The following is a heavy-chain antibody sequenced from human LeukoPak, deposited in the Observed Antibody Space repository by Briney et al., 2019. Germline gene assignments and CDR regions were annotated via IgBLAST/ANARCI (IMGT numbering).Heavy chain of an antibody. CDR2: INPSGGST. CDR1: GYTFTSYY. CDR3: ARDGVLRFLEWLSPTYYYYMDV. V-gene: IGHV1-46*01. J-gene: IGHJ6*03. Sequence: ASVKVSCKASGYTFTSYYMHWVRQAPGQGLEWMGIINPSGGSTSYAQKFQGRVTMTRDMSTSTVYMELSSLRSEDTAVYYCARDGVLRFLEWLSPTYYYYMDVWGKGTTVTVSS. D-gene: IGHD3-3*01.